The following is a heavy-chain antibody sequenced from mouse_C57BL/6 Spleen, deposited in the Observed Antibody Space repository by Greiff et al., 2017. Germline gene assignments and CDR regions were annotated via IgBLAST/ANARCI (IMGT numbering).Heavy chain of an antibody. D-gene: IGHD2-3*01. Sequence: QVQLQQPGAELVKPGASVKMSCKASGYTFTSYWITWVKQRPGQGLEWIGDIYPGSGSTNYNEKFKSKATLTVDTSSSTAYMQLSSLTSEDAAVYYCAREGGYSSMDYWGQGTSDTVSS. CDR1: GYTFTSYW. V-gene: IGHV1-55*01. J-gene: IGHJ4*01. CDR3: AREGGYSSMDY. CDR2: IYPGSGST.